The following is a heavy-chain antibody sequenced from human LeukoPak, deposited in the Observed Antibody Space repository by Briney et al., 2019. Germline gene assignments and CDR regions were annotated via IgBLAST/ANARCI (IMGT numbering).Heavy chain of an antibody. Sequence: PGGSLRLSCAASGFTFSSYSMNWVRQAPGKGLEWVSYISSSSSTIYYADSVKGRFTISRDNAKNTLYLQMNSLRAEDTAVYYCAVLVVIDAFDIWGQGTMVTVSS. V-gene: IGHV3-48*04. CDR1: GFTFSSYS. CDR3: AVLVVIDAFDI. CDR2: ISSSSSTI. D-gene: IGHD2-15*01. J-gene: IGHJ3*02.